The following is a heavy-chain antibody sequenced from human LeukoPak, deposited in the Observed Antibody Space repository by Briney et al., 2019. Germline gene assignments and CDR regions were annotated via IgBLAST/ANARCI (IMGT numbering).Heavy chain of an antibody. J-gene: IGHJ4*02. V-gene: IGHV3-7*01. D-gene: IGHD5-12*01. CDR1: GFTFRSYW. CDR3: ARVEYSGWNFEY. Sequence: GGSLRLSCAASGFTFRSYWMCWVRQAPGKGLEWVANINQGGSVQYYMDSVKGRFTISRDDAKNSLYVQMNSLRDEDTAVYYCARVEYSGWNFEYWGQGTLVTVSS. CDR2: INQGGSVQ.